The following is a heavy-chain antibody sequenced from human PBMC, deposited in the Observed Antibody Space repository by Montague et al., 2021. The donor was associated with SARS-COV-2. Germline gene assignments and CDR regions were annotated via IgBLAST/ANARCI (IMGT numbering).Heavy chain of an antibody. CDR3: ARIPYDILTGYYSGFDY. CDR1: GFSLSTSGMC. Sequence: PALVKPTQTLTLTCTFSGFSLSTSGMCVSWIRQPPGKALEWLALIDWDDDKYYSTSLKTRLTISKDTSKNQVVLTMTNMDPVDTATYYCARIPYDILTGYYSGFDYRGQGTLVTVSS. CDR2: IDWDDDK. D-gene: IGHD3-9*01. J-gene: IGHJ4*02. V-gene: IGHV2-70*01.